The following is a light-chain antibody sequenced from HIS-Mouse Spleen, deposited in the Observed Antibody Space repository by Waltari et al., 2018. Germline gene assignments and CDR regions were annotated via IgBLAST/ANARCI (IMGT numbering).Light chain of an antibody. V-gene: IGLV1-47*01. CDR1: SSNIGSNY. J-gene: IGLJ3*02. CDR3: QTWGTGMV. Sequence: QSVLTQPPSASGTPGQRVTISCSGSSSNIGSNYVYWYQQLPGTAPKLLIYRNNQRPSGVPDRFSGSKSGTSASLAISGLRSEDEADYYCQTWGTGMVFGGGTKLTVL. CDR2: RNN.